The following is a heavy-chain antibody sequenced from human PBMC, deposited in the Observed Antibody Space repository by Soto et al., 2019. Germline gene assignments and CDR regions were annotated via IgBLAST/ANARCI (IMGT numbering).Heavy chain of an antibody. CDR3: ARDRYYDSSGYYSLVDYYGMDV. V-gene: IGHV1-46*03. CDR2: INPSGGST. CDR1: GYTFTSYY. Sequence: VKVSCKASGYTFTSYYVHWVRQAPGHGLEWMGIINPSGGSTSYAQKFQGRVTMTRDTSTSTVYMELSSLRSEDTAVYYCARDRYYDSSGYYSLVDYYGMDVWGQGTTVTVS. J-gene: IGHJ6*02. D-gene: IGHD3-22*01.